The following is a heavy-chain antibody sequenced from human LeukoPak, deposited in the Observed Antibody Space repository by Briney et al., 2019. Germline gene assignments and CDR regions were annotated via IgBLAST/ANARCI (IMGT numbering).Heavy chain of an antibody. CDR3: ARQDDYGDFYHDY. CDR1: GFTLRGDT. J-gene: IGHJ4*02. V-gene: IGHV3-21*01. D-gene: IGHD4-17*01. CDR2: IGISSNKI. Sequence: GGSLRLSCAASGFTLRGDTMNWVREAPGKGLGWVSSIGISSNKIYYADSVNGRFIISRDNAKNSVYLQMNSLRAEDTAVYYCARQDDYGDFYHDYWGQGTLVTVSS.